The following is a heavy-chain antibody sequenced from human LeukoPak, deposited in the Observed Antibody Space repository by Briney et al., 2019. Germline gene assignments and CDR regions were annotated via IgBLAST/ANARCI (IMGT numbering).Heavy chain of an antibody. V-gene: IGHV3-11*05. J-gene: IGHJ2*01. CDR1: GSTFSDYY. CDR3: TREDNWYFDL. Sequence: GGSLRLSCTASGSTFSDYYMTWIRQAPGKGLEWLSYVSTDSTYTNYADSVKGRFTISRDNAKSSLYLQLNSLTAEDTAVYYCTREDNWYFDLWGRGTLVTVSS. CDR2: VSTDSTYT.